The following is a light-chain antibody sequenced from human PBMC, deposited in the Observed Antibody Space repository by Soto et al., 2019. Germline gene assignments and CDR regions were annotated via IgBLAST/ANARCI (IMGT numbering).Light chain of an antibody. Sequence: EIVLTQSPGTLSLSPGERATLSCRASQSVYNNFLAWYQQKPGQAPRLLISGASSRATGIPDRFSGSGSGTDFTLTIRRLDPEDFAVYYCAQYGRSTFTFGPGTKVDI. CDR3: AQYGRSTFT. CDR2: GAS. CDR1: QSVYNNF. V-gene: IGKV3-20*01. J-gene: IGKJ3*01.